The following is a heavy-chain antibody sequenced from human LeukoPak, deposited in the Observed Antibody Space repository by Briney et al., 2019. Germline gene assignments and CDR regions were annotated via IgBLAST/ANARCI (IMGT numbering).Heavy chain of an antibody. CDR2: INHGGNT. V-gene: IGHV4-34*01. CDR3: ARSRRQNAPFDY. J-gene: IGHJ4*02. Sequence: NSSETLSLTCALYGGSFSGHYWNWIRQSSGKGLEWIGEINHGGNTIYNPSLKSRVSISMDTSKNQFSLKLSSVTAADTAVYYCARSRRQNAPFDYWGQGTLVTVSS. CDR1: GGSFSGHY. D-gene: IGHD1-1*01.